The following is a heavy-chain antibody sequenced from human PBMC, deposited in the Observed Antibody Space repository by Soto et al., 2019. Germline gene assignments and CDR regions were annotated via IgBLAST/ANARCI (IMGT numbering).Heavy chain of an antibody. D-gene: IGHD3-22*01. CDR1: GGSIISGGSS. V-gene: IGHV4-30-2*01. J-gene: IGHJ4*02. CDR2: IYHSGST. Sequence: TSVTQSLTYAVLGGSIISGGSSWIWIRQPPGKGLEWIGYIYHSGSTYYNPSLKSRVTISVDRSKNQFSLKLTSVTAADTAVYYCARGAVVNFDSWGQGTLVTVSS. CDR3: ARGAVVNFDS.